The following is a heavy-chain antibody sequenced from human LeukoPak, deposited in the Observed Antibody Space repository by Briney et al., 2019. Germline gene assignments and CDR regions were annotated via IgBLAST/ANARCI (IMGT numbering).Heavy chain of an antibody. D-gene: IGHD6-19*01. CDR2: ISSSSNHT. V-gene: IGHV3-11*06. CDR3: ARVRDRGGWYYFDY. Sequence: GGSLRLSCAASRFTFSDYYMSWIRQAPGKGLEWASYISSSSNHTNYADSVKGRFTISRDNAKNSLYLQMNSLRAEDTAVYYCARVRDRGGWYYFDYWGQGTLVTVSA. J-gene: IGHJ4*02. CDR1: RFTFSDYY.